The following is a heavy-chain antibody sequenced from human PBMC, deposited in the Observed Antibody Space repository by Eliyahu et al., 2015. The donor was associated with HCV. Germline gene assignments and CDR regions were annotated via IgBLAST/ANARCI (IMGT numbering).Heavy chain of an antibody. CDR2: LVSDGTST. D-gene: IGHD3-16*01. CDR1: EXTFSNXY. V-gene: IGHV3-74*01. Sequence: EVQLVESGGGLVQPGGSXRLSCVTXEXTFSNXYXNWVRQAPGKGLXXVXRLVSDGTSTSYADSVKGRFTISRDDAKNILYLQMSSLSADDTAVYYCVRDGGSRPAADWYFDVWGRGTLVTVSS. J-gene: IGHJ2*01. CDR3: VRDGGSRPAADWYFDV.